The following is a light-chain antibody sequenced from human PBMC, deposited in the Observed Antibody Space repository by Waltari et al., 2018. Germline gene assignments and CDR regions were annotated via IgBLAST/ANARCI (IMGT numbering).Light chain of an antibody. J-gene: IGKJ5*01. V-gene: IGKV4-1*01. CDR1: QSIFYSAIHKNY. CDR2: WAS. CDR3: QQYYSTPPIT. Sequence: DIVMTQSPDSLAVSMGERATINCKSSQSIFYSAIHKNYLAWYQQKPGQPPKLLIYWASTRESGVPDRFTGSGSGTDFTLTISSLQAEDVAVYYCQQYYSTPPITFGQGTRLEIK.